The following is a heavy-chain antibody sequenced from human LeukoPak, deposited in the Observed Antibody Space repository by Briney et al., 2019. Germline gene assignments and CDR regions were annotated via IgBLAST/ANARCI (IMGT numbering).Heavy chain of an antibody. D-gene: IGHD3-10*01. V-gene: IGHV3-66*01. CDR3: ARESGYYGSGSYYNDTYYYYGMDV. CDR1: GFTFSSNY. J-gene: IGHJ6*02. CDR2: TYSGGST. Sequence: GGSLRLSCAASGFTFSSNYMSWVRQAPGKGLEWVSVTYSGGSTYYSDSVKGRFTISRDSSKNTLYLQMNSLRAEDTAVYYCARESGYYGSGSYYNDTYYYYGMDVWGQGTTVTVSS.